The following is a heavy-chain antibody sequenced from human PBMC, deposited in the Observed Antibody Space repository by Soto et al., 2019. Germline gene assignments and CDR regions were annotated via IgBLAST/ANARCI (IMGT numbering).Heavy chain of an antibody. V-gene: IGHV3-13*05. CDR2: IGAARDP. J-gene: IGHJ6*02. Sequence: GGSLRLSCATSGFTFSNFDMHWVRQVPGKGLEWVSAIGAARDPYYLGSVKGRFAISRENAKNSVYLQMNDLRAGDSAVYYCARAYTGRLPRRADYYYAMDVWGQGTTVTVSS. CDR3: ARAYTGRLPRRADYYYAMDV. D-gene: IGHD2-2*02. CDR1: GFTFSNFD.